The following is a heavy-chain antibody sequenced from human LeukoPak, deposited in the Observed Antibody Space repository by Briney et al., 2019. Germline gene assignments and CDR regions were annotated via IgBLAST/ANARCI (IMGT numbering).Heavy chain of an antibody. CDR3: ARDRSGYLFDY. CDR2: INHSGST. D-gene: IGHD6-19*01. CDR1: GGSFSGYY. Sequence: SETLSLTCAVYGGSFSGYYWSWIRQPPGKGLEWIGEINHSGSTNYNPSLKSRVTISVDTSKNQFSLKLSSVTAADTAVYYCARDRSGYLFDYWGQGTLVTVSS. J-gene: IGHJ4*02. V-gene: IGHV4-34*01.